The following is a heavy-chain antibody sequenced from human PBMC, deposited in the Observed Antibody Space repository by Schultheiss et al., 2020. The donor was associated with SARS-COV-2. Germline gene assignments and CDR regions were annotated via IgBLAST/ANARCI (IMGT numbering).Heavy chain of an antibody. CDR3: AGSGWYVGFDY. Sequence: SETLSLTCAVYGGSFSGYYWSWIRQPTGKGLEWIGEINHSGSTNYNPSLKSRVTISVDTSKNQFSLKLSSVTAADTAVYYCAGSGWYVGFDYWGQGTLVTVSS. D-gene: IGHD6-19*01. V-gene: IGHV4-34*01. CDR2: INHSGST. CDR1: GGSFSGYY. J-gene: IGHJ4*02.